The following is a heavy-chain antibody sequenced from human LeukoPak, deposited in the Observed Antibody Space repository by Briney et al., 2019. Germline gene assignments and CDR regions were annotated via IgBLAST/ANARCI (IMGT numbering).Heavy chain of an antibody. Sequence: GGSLRLSCAASGFTFSTYAMSWVRQAPGKGLEWVSVIYSGGSTYYADSVKGRFTISRDNSKNTLYLQMNSLRAEDTAVYYCARDRGSGSYSGAFDIWGQGTMVTVSS. V-gene: IGHV3-53*01. CDR3: ARDRGSGSYSGAFDI. CDR1: GFTFSTYA. J-gene: IGHJ3*02. CDR2: IYSGGST. D-gene: IGHD1-26*01.